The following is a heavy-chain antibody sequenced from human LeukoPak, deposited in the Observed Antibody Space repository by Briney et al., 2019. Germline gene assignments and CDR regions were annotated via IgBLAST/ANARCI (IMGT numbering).Heavy chain of an antibody. D-gene: IGHD4-17*01. CDR1: GYSFTSFG. J-gene: IGHJ4*02. Sequence: ASVKVSCKASGYSFTSFGMSWVRQAPGQGLEWMGWISAYNGNTNYAQKLQGRVTMTTDTSTSTAYMELRSLRSDDTAVYYCARDNYGDTDYFDYWGQGTLVTVSS. CDR3: ARDNYGDTDYFDY. V-gene: IGHV1-18*01. CDR2: ISAYNGNT.